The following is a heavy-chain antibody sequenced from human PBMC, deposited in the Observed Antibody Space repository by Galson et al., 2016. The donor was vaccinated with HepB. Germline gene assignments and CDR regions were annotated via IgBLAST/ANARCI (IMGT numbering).Heavy chain of an antibody. V-gene: IGHV1-18*04. D-gene: IGHD3-3*01. CDR1: GYTFTNYG. CDR3: VRAALGSYYDFWSGYSYWFDP. J-gene: IGHJ5*02. Sequence: SVKVSCKASGYTFTNYGINWVRQAPGQGLEWMGWISTYNGNTNYAQNFQDRLTMTTDTSTNTAYMDLRSLRSDDTAVYYCVRAALGSYYDFWSGYSYWFDPWGQGTLVTVSS. CDR2: ISTYNGNT.